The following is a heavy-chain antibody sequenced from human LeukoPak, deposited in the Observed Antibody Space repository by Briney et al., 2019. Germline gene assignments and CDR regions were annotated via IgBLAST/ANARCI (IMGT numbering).Heavy chain of an antibody. CDR1: GYSFTNYA. J-gene: IGHJ6*03. CDR3: ARGRREPHIYYMDV. D-gene: IGHD1-26*01. CDR2: INPNSGNT. V-gene: IGHV1-18*01. Sequence: ASVKVSCKASGYSFTNYAMNWVRQAPGQGLEWMGWINPNSGNTNYAQKLQGRVTITTDTSTSTAYMELRSLRSDDTAVYYCARGRREPHIYYMDVWGKGTTATISS.